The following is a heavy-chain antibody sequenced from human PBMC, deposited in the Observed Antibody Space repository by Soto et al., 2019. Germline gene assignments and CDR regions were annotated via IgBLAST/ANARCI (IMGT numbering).Heavy chain of an antibody. J-gene: IGHJ4*02. CDR2: IYYSGST. CDR1: GYSISSSNW. V-gene: IGHV4-28*01. D-gene: IGHD2-21*01. Sequence: QVQLQESGPGLVKPSDTLSLTCAVSGYSISSSNWWGWIRQPPGKGLEWIGYIYYSGSTYYNPSLRSRDTMSVDTSKSQLSLKLSSVTAVDAAVYYCARSAGAITSVGYFDYWGQGTLVTFSS. CDR3: ARSAGAITSVGYFDY.